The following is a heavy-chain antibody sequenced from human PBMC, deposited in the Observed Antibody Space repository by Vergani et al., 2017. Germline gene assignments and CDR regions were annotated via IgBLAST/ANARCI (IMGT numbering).Heavy chain of an antibody. CDR1: GFTFSDYY. D-gene: IGHD3-3*01. CDR3: ARDRVSPSTYDCWSGWARGYYYYYMDV. J-gene: IGHJ6*03. CDR2: ISSSGSTI. Sequence: QVQLVESGGGLVKPGGSLRLSCAASGFTFSDYYMSWIRQAPGKGLEWVSYISSSGSTIYYADSVKGRFTISRDNAKNSLYLQMNSLRAEDTAVYYCARDRVSPSTYDCWSGWARGYYYYYMDVWGKGTTVTVSS. V-gene: IGHV3-11*01.